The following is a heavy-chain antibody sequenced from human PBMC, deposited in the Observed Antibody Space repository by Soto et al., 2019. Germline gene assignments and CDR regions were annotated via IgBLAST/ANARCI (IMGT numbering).Heavy chain of an antibody. CDR3: ARDYYKYYDSSGYYRSPAY. J-gene: IGHJ4*02. D-gene: IGHD3-22*01. Sequence: GGSLRLSCAASGVTLISYAMHWVRQATGKGLEWVALISYDGSDKDYADSVKGRFTISRDNSRNTLFLQMNSLRAEDTAVYYCARDYYKYYDSSGYYRSPAYWGQGTLVTVSS. CDR2: ISYDGSDK. CDR1: GVTLISYA. V-gene: IGHV3-30-3*01.